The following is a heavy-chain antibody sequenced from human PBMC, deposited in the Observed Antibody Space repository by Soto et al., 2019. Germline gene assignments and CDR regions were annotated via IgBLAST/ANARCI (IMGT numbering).Heavy chain of an antibody. CDR2: ISDDGTNK. Sequence: QVQLVESGGGVVQPGTSLRLSCAASGFNFNDNGMHWVRQAPGKGLEWLAFISDDGTNKYYADPVKGRFTISRDNSRTTLYLQMNSLGGEDTAVYFCARRSDYGSAWFLVDYWGQGTLVTVSS. V-gene: IGHV3-30*03. CDR3: ARRSDYGSAWFLVDY. CDR1: GFNFNDNG. J-gene: IGHJ4*02. D-gene: IGHD6-19*01.